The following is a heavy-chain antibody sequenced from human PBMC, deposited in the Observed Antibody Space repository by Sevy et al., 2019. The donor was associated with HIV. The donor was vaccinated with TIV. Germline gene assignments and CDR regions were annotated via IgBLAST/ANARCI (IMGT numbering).Heavy chain of an antibody. D-gene: IGHD6-6*01. Sequence: GSLRLSCAASGFSLSNYAMSWVRQAPGKGLEWISTKTGSAGVTYCADSVKGRFTISRDNSKNTLFLQMNSLRAEDTALYYCAKGRIPSIGTLGPFDSWGQGTLVTVSS. V-gene: IGHV3-23*01. CDR2: KTGSAGVT. CDR3: AKGRIPSIGTLGPFDS. CDR1: GFSLSNYA. J-gene: IGHJ4*02.